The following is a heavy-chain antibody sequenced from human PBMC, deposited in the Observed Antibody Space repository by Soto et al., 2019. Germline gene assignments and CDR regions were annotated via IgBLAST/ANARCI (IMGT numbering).Heavy chain of an antibody. CDR2: IKSKTDGGTT. Sequence: GGSLRLSCAASGFTFSNAWMSWVRQAPGKGLEWVGRIKSKTDGGTTDYAAPVKGRFTISRDDSKNTLYLQMNSLKTEDTAVYYCTTDTFVVVTAAFDIWGQGTMVTVSS. CDR1: GFTFSNAW. J-gene: IGHJ3*02. D-gene: IGHD2-21*02. CDR3: TTDTFVVVTAAFDI. V-gene: IGHV3-15*01.